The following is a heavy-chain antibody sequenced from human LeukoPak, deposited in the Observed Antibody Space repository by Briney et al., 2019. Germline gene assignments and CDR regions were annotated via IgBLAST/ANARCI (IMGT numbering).Heavy chain of an antibody. CDR2: ISGDGGST. V-gene: IGHV3-43*02. CDR3: ARDRYYYDSSGYYSWFDP. D-gene: IGHD3-22*01. Sequence: GGSLRLSCAASGFTFDDYAMHWVRQAPGKGLEWVSLISGDGGSTYYADSVKGRFTISRDNSKNSLYLQMNSLRAEDTAVYYCARDRYYYDSSGYYSWFDPWGQGTLVTVSS. J-gene: IGHJ5*02. CDR1: GFTFDDYA.